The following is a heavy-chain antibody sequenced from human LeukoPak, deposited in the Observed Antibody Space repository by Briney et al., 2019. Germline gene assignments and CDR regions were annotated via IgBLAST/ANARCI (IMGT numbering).Heavy chain of an antibody. CDR2: IWYDGSNK. Sequence: GGSLRPSCAASGFTFSSYGMHWVRQAPGKGLEWVAVIWYDGSNKYYADSVKGRFTISRDNSKNTLYLQMNSLRAEDTAVYYCARVGVLRLGELSLYSDYWGQGTLVTVSS. V-gene: IGHV3-33*01. CDR1: GFTFSSYG. D-gene: IGHD3-16*02. J-gene: IGHJ4*02. CDR3: ARVGVLRLGELSLYSDY.